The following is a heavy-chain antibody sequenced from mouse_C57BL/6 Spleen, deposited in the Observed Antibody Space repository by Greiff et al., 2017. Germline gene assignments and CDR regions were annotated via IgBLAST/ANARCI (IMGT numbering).Heavy chain of an antibody. Sequence: QVQLQQPGAELVRPGSSVKLSCKASGYTFTSYWMDWVKQRPGQGLEWIGNIYPSDSETHYNQKFKDKATLTVDKSSSTAYMQLSSLTSEDSAVYYCASGLYYGKEGFAYWGQGTLVTVSA. V-gene: IGHV1-61*01. CDR2: IYPSDSET. J-gene: IGHJ3*01. CDR1: GYTFTSYW. D-gene: IGHD2-1*01. CDR3: ASGLYYGKEGFAY.